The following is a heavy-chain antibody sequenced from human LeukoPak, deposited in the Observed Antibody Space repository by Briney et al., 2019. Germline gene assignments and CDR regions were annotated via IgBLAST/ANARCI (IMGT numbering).Heavy chain of an antibody. Sequence: GGSLRLSCAASGFTFSSYGMHWVRQAPGEGLEWVAFIRYDGSNKYYVDSVKGRFTISRDNSKNTLYLQMNSLRAEDTAVYYCAKDRTVGATSDAFDIWGQGTMVTVSS. V-gene: IGHV3-30*02. CDR1: GFTFSSYG. CDR2: IRYDGSNK. J-gene: IGHJ3*02. CDR3: AKDRTVGATSDAFDI. D-gene: IGHD1-26*01.